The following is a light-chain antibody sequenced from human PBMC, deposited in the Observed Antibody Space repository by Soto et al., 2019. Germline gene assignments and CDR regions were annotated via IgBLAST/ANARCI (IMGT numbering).Light chain of an antibody. V-gene: IGKV3-11*01. J-gene: IGKJ3*01. Sequence: DIVFTHSPATLSLSPGERATLSCRASQSISSYLAWYQPKPGQAPRLLIYDASNRATGIPARFSGSGSGTDFTLTISSLEPEDFAVYYCQQRSNWLFGPGTKVDNK. CDR2: DAS. CDR3: QQRSNWL. CDR1: QSISSY.